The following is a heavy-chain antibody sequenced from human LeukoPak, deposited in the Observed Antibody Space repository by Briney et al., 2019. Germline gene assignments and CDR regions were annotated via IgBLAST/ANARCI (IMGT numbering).Heavy chain of an antibody. Sequence: GASVKVSCKPSGYTFTGYYMHWVRQAPGQGLEWMGWMNPNNGHTGYAQTFQGGVTMTGSPSISTAYMELSSLTSEDTAVYYCARGAVTDPSLLSHWGQGTLVTVSS. D-gene: IGHD3-3*01. CDR3: ARGAVTDPSLLSH. V-gene: IGHV1-8*02. J-gene: IGHJ4*02. CDR1: GYTFTGYY. CDR2: MNPNNGHT.